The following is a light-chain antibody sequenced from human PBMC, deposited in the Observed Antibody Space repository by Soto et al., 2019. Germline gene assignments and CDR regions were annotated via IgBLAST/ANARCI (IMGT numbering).Light chain of an antibody. V-gene: IGKV1-39*01. Sequence: IQMTQSPSSLSASVGDRVTITYRASQSISSYLNWYQQKPGKAPKLLIYAASSLQSGVPSRFSGSGSGTDFTLTISSLQPEDFATYYCQQSYSTQYTFGQGTKLEIK. CDR3: QQSYSTQYT. CDR2: AAS. CDR1: QSISSY. J-gene: IGKJ2*01.